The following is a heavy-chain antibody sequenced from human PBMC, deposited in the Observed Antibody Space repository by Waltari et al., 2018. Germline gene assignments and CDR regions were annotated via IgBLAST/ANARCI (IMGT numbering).Heavy chain of an antibody. CDR3: TTLDAPWGGG. V-gene: IGHV3-15*01. CDR1: GFTFAPAW. J-gene: IGHJ4*02. CDR2: IQSKSDGYRT. Sequence: EVQMVESGGGQVRPGQSLRLSCVASGFTFAPAWLTWVRQAPGKGLEWVGRIQSKSDGYRTDFAAPVKGRFSISRDDSRNTVYLQMNSLRNEDTALYYCTTLDAPWGGGWGQGTLVTVSS. D-gene: IGHD1-26*01.